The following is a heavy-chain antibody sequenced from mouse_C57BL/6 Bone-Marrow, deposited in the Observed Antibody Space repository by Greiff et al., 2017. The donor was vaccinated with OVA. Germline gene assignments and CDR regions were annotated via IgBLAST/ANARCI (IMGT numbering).Heavy chain of an antibody. CDR1: GYTFTSYW. Sequence: QVQLQQPGAELVMPGASVKLSCKASGYTFTSYWMHWVKQRPGQGLEWIGEIDPSDSYTNYNQKFKGKSTLTVDKSSSTAYMQLSSLTSEDSAVDDCARSTTVDYYAMDYWGQGTSVTVSS. D-gene: IGHD1-1*01. V-gene: IGHV1-69*01. CDR3: ARSTTVDYYAMDY. CDR2: IDPSDSYT. J-gene: IGHJ4*01.